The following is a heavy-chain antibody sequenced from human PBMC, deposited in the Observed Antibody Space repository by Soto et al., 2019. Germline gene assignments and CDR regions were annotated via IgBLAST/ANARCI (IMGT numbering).Heavy chain of an antibody. Sequence: GGSLRLSCAASGFTFSSYGMHWVRQAPGKGLEWVAVISYDGSNKYYADSVKGRFTISRDDSKNTAYLQMNNLRGEDSAVYYCARDHGMFLSYYYYGMDVWGQGTTVTVSS. CDR1: GFTFSSYG. J-gene: IGHJ6*02. D-gene: IGHD3-10*02. CDR2: ISYDGSNK. V-gene: IGHV3-30*03. CDR3: ARDHGMFLSYYYYGMDV.